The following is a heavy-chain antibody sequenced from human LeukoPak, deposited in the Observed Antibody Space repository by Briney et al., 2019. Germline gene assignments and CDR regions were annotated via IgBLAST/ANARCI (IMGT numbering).Heavy chain of an antibody. CDR2: TSGSGGST. Sequence: PGGSLRLSCAASGFTFSSYGMSWARQGPGKGLEWVSGTSGSGGSTYYADSGKGRFTISTDNSKNTLYLRMNSLKAEETAVYYCAKGPQSTYYYYLDVWRKGTTVSVSS. D-gene: IGHD2-2*01. V-gene: IGHV3-23*01. CDR1: GFTFSSYG. J-gene: IGHJ6*03. CDR3: AKGPQSTYYYYLDV.